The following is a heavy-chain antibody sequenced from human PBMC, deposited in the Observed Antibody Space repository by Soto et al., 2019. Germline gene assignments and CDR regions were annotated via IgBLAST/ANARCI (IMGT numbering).Heavy chain of an antibody. CDR2: IIPILGIA. Sequence: QVQLVQSGAEVKKPGSSVKVSCKASGGTFSSYTISWVRQAPGQGLEWMGRIIPILGIANYAQKFQGRVTITADKSTSTAYRELSSLRSEDTAVYYCAREGVAAAGPRRWFDPWGQGTLVTVSS. J-gene: IGHJ5*02. V-gene: IGHV1-69*08. CDR3: AREGVAAAGPRRWFDP. CDR1: GGTFSSYT. D-gene: IGHD6-13*01.